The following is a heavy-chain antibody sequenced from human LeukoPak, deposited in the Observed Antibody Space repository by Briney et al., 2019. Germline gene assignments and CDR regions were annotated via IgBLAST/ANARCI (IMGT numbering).Heavy chain of an antibody. J-gene: IGHJ3*02. Sequence: GESLKISCNGSGYSFTRYWIVLVRQMPGKGLEWMGIIYPGDSDTRYSPSFQGQVTISADKSISTAYLQWSSLKASDTAMYYWCRRYGHPPSGDAFDIWGQGTMVTVSS. CDR1: GYSFTRYW. V-gene: IGHV5-51*01. CDR2: IYPGDSDT. CDR3: CRRYGHPPSGDAFDI. D-gene: IGHD3-10*01.